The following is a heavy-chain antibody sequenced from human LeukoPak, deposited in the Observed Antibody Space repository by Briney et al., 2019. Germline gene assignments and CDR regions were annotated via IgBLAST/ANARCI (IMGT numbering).Heavy chain of an antibody. Sequence: TGGSLRLSCAASGFTFDDYAMHWFRQAPGKGLEWVSGISWNSGSIGYADSVKGRFTISRDNAKNSLYLQMNSLRVEDTAVYYCARRTGGSVGTEGSFEYGGQGTLVTVSS. D-gene: IGHD3-16*01. V-gene: IGHV3-9*01. J-gene: IGHJ4*02. CDR1: GFTFDDYA. CDR2: ISWNSGSI. CDR3: ARRTGGSVGTEGSFEY.